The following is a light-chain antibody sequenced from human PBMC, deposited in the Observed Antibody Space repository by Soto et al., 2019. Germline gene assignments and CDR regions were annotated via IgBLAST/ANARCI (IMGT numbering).Light chain of an antibody. CDR2: DAS. J-gene: IGKJ4*01. CDR1: QSVSNY. V-gene: IGKV3-11*01. CDR3: QQRSVWVT. Sequence: EIVLTQSPATLSLFPGERATLSCRASQSVSNYLAWYQQKPGQAPRLLIYDASNRATGIPARFSGSGSGTDFTLTISSLEPEDFAVYYCQQRSVWVTFGGGTKVQVK.